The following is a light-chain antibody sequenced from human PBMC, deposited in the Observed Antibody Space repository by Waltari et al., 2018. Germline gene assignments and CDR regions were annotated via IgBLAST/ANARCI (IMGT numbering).Light chain of an antibody. V-gene: IGLV2-11*01. CDR2: DVD. CDR1: SRDVGAYTH. J-gene: IGLJ2*01. CDR3: CSYAGRYTSV. Sequence: QSALTQPRSVPGSPGQSVTFSCTGTSRDVGAYTHVPWYQVHPGKVPKLILYDVDKRPSGVPDRFSGSKAGNTASLTISGLQTEDEADYYCCSYAGRYTSVFGGGTKVTVL.